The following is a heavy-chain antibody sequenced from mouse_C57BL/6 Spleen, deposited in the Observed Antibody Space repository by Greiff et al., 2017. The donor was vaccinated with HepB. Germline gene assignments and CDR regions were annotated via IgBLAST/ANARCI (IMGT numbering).Heavy chain of an antibody. D-gene: IGHD2-3*01. J-gene: IGHJ1*03. Sequence: EVQLQQSGPELVKPGASVKIPCKASGYTFTDYNMDWVKQSHGKSLEWIGDINPNNGGTIYNQKFKGKATLTVDKSSSTAYMELRSLTSEDTAVYYCARKRWSHWYFDVWGTGTTVTVSS. CDR3: ARKRWSHWYFDV. CDR2: INPNNGGT. V-gene: IGHV1-18*01. CDR1: GYTFTDYN.